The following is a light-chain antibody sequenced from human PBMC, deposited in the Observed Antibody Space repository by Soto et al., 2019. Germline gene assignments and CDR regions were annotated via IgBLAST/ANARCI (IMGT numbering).Light chain of an antibody. J-gene: IGKJ4*01. Sequence: TVMTQSPAALSVSPGDRASLSCRASQSVGDNLAWYQVRPGQSPRLLIYDASNRATGIPARFSGSGSGTDFTLTISSLEPEDFAVYYCQQRNDWPLTFGGGTKVEIK. CDR2: DAS. CDR1: QSVGDN. V-gene: IGKV3-11*01. CDR3: QQRNDWPLT.